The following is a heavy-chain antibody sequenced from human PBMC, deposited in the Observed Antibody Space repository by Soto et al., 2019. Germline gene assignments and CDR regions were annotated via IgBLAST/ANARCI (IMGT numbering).Heavy chain of an antibody. CDR2: LYDVGGP. V-gene: IGHV3-53*01. CDR1: GLTVSGKKY. J-gene: IGHJ3*01. Sequence: GGSLRLSCAASGLTVSGKKYVAWVRQAPGKGLEWVSALYDVGGPFYSDSVKGRFTTSSDSSKTTVYLQMNDLRPADTAVYYCATWHEREHAYDVWGQGTTVTVSS. D-gene: IGHD1-1*01. CDR3: ATWHEREHAYDV.